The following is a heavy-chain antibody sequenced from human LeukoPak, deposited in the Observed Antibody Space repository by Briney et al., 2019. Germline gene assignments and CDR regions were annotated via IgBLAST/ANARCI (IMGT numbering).Heavy chain of an antibody. CDR3: ARDTSGSGGAWHFDL. D-gene: IGHD6-25*01. V-gene: IGHV4-59*01. CDR2: IHYSGST. CDR1: GVSMSSFY. Sequence: PSKTLSLTCAVSGVSMSSFYWSWIRQPPGKGLEWIGYIHYSGSTNYNPSLKSRVTISLDTSKNQVSLKLTSVTAADTAVYYCARDTSGSGGAWHFDLWGRGTLVTVSS. J-gene: IGHJ2*01.